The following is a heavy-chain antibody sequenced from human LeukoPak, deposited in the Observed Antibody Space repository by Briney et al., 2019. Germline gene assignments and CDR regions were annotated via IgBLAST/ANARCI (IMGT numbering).Heavy chain of an antibody. D-gene: IGHD3-22*01. CDR2: IYYSGST. CDR3: AKYYYDSSGRSGWFDP. CDR1: GGSISSYY. J-gene: IGHJ5*02. V-gene: IGHV4-59*01. Sequence: SETLSLTCNVSGGSISSYYWSWIRQPPGKGLEWIGYIYYSGSTNYNPSLKSRVTISVDTSKNQFSLKLSSVTAADTAVYYCAKYYYDSSGRSGWFDPWGQGTLVTVSS.